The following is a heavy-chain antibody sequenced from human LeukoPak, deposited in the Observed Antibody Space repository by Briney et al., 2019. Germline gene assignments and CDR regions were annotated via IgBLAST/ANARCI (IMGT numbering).Heavy chain of an antibody. CDR1: GGTFTSYA. V-gene: IGHV1-69*01. Sequence: SVKVSCKASGGTFTSYAISWVRQAPGQGLEWMGGIIPIFGTANYAKKFQGRVTITADESTSTAYMELSSLRSEDTAVYYCAREGPTMIVLADAFDIWGQGTMVTVSS. CDR3: AREGPTMIVLADAFDI. CDR2: IIPIFGTA. D-gene: IGHD3-22*01. J-gene: IGHJ3*02.